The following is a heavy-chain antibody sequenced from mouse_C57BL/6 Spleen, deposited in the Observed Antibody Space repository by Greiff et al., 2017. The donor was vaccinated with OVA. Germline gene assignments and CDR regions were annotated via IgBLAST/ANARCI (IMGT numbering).Heavy chain of an antibody. CDR1: GYAFSSSW. D-gene: IGHD2-4*01. V-gene: IGHV1-82*01. Sequence: VKLVESGPELVKPGASVTISCKASGYAFSSSWMNWVKQRPGKGLEWIGRIYPGDGDTNYNGKFKGKATLTADKSSSTAYMQLSSLTSEDSAVYFCARSGGLQYFDYWGQGTTLTVSS. CDR2: IYPGDGDT. CDR3: ARSGGLQYFDY. J-gene: IGHJ2*01.